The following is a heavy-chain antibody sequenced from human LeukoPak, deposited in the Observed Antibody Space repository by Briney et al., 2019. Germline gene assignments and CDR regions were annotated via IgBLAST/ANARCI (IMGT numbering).Heavy chain of an antibody. CDR1: GGSFSGYY. CDR3: ARGRYRGWFDP. Sequence: SETLSLTCAVYGGSFSGYYWSWIRQPPGKGLEWIGEINHSGSTNYNPSLKSRVTISVDTSKNQFSLKLSSVTAADTAMYYCARGRYRGWFDPWGQGTLVTVSS. J-gene: IGHJ5*02. V-gene: IGHV4-34*01. CDR2: INHSGST. D-gene: IGHD1-1*01.